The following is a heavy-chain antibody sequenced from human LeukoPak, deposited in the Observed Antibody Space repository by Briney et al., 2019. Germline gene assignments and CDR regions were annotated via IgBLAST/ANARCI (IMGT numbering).Heavy chain of an antibody. D-gene: IGHD3-3*01. CDR3: AKELLEDDFWSGYLYITPMGFDY. J-gene: IGHJ4*02. CDR1: GFTFSSYA. Sequence: GGSLRLSCAASGFTFSSYAMSWVRQAPGKGLEWVSAISGSGGSTYYADSVKGRFTISRDNSKNTLYLQMNSLRAEDTAVYYCAKELLEDDFWSGYLYITPMGFDYWGQGTLVTVSS. V-gene: IGHV3-23*01. CDR2: ISGSGGST.